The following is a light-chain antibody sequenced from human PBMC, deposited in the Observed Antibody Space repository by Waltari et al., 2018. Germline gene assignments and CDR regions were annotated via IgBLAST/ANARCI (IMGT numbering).Light chain of an antibody. J-gene: IGKJ3*01. CDR1: QSVSSN. V-gene: IGKV3-15*01. CDR3: QQYNNSFT. Sequence: EIVITQSPATLSVSPGERATLSCRASQSVSSNLAWYQQKPGQAPRLLIYGASTRATGIPARFSGSGSGTEFTLTISSLQSEDFAVYYCQQYNNSFTFGPGTKVDIK. CDR2: GAS.